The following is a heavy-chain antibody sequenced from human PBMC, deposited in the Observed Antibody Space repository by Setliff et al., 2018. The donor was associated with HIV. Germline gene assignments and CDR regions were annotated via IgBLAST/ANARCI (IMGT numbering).Heavy chain of an antibody. D-gene: IGHD6-13*01. CDR2: INHSGAT. J-gene: IGHJ3*02. CDR3: ARTAPPRIAAPYNDPFDI. CDR1: GGSFSGYY. Sequence: SETLSLTCAVYGGSFSGYYWTWIRQPPGKGLEWIGEINHSGATNYNPSLKSRVSISGDTSKNQFSLNLTSVTAADTAVYYCARTAPPRIAAPYNDPFDIWGQGTMVTVSS. V-gene: IGHV4-34*01.